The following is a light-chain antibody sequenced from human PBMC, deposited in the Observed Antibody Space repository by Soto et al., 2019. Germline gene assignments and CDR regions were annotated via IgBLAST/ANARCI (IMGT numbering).Light chain of an antibody. CDR2: GAS. J-gene: IGKJ1*01. CDR3: QQYNNWPVT. V-gene: IGKV3-15*01. CDR1: QSVSSN. Sequence: EIVMTRSPATLSVSPGERATLSCRASQSVSSNLAWYQQKPGQAPRLLIYGASTRATGIPARFSGSGSGTEFTLTIRSLQSEDFAVYYCQQYNNWPVTFGQGTKVDIK.